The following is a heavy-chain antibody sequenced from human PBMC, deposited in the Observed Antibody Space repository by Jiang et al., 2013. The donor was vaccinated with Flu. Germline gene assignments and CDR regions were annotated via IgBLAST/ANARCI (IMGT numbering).Heavy chain of an antibody. V-gene: IGHV3-21*01. CDR1: GFTFSSYS. CDR3: ARDVSGWYDEDY. CDR2: ISSSSSYI. J-gene: IGHJ4*02. Sequence: VQLVESGGGLVKPGGSLRLSCAASGFTFSSYSMNWVRQAPGKGLEWVSSISSSSSYIYYADSVKGRFTISRDNAKNSLYLQMNSLRAEDTAVYYCARDVSGWYDEDYWGQGTLVTVSS. D-gene: IGHD6-19*01.